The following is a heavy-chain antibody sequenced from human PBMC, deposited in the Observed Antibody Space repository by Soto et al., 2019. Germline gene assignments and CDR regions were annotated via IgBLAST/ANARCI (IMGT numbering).Heavy chain of an antibody. J-gene: IGHJ4*02. D-gene: IGHD6-19*01. CDR2: IWYDGSKD. Sequence: QVQLVESGGGVVQPGTSLRLSCTASGFSFSSHGMHWVRQAPGKGLAWVATIWYDGSKDQYADSVKGRFTISRDDSKNTLYLQMNSLRAEDTAVYHCAREDSSGWYAGYWGQGTLVTVSS. CDR3: AREDSSGWYAGY. CDR1: GFSFSSHG. V-gene: IGHV3-33*01.